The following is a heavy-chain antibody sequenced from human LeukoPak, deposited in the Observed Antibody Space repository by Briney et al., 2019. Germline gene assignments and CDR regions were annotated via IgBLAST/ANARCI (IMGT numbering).Heavy chain of an antibody. CDR3: ARETSQKGAHYMDV. V-gene: IGHV4-59*11. Sequence: PSETLSLTCTVSGGSISSHYWSWIRQPPGKGLEWIGYIYYSGSTNYNPSLKSRVTISVDTSKNQFSLKLTSVTAADTAVYYCARETSQKGAHYMDVWGKGTTVTISS. J-gene: IGHJ6*03. CDR2: IYYSGST. CDR1: GGSISSHY. D-gene: IGHD3-16*01.